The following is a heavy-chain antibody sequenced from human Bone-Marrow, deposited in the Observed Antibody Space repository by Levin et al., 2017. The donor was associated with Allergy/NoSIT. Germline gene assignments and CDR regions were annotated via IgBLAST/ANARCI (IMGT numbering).Heavy chain of an antibody. J-gene: IGHJ4*02. V-gene: IGHV1-2*06. D-gene: IGHD2-2*01. CDR3: ARRRCGSSSCYADLDY. Sequence: ASVKVSCKASGYTFSGYFVHWVRQAPGQGLEWMGRIDPNSGGTKFAQKFQGRVTMTRDTSISTAYMELSRLRSDDTAVYYCARRRCGSSSCYADLDYWGQGTLVTVSS. CDR2: IDPNSGGT. CDR1: GYTFSGYF.